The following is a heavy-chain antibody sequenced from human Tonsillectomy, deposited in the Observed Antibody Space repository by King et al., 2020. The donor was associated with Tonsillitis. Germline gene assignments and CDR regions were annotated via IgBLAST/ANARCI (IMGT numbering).Heavy chain of an antibody. CDR1: GFTFSDAW. V-gene: IGHV3-15*01. CDR3: TTSYYYDSSAYGK. D-gene: IGHD3-22*01. CDR2: IKSKTDGWTT. Sequence: VQLVESGGGLVKPGGSLRLSCAASGFTFSDAWMTWVRQAPGKGLECGGRIKSKTDGWTTDYAAPVKGRVTISRDDSKDTQYLQMNSLKTEDTAVYYCTTSYYYDSSAYGKWGQGTLVTVSS. J-gene: IGHJ4*02.